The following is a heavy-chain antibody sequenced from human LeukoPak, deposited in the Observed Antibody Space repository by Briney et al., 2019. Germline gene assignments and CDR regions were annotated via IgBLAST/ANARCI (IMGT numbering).Heavy chain of an antibody. CDR1: GFTFSSYS. D-gene: IGHD5-12*01. Sequence: GGSLRLSCAASGFTFSSYSMNWVRQAPGKGLEWVSYISSSSSTIYYADSVKGRFTISRDNAKNSLYLQMNSLRAEGTAVYYCARDPYSGYDLQAFDYWGQGTLVTVSS. CDR3: ARDPYSGYDLQAFDY. CDR2: ISSSSSTI. V-gene: IGHV3-48*01. J-gene: IGHJ4*02.